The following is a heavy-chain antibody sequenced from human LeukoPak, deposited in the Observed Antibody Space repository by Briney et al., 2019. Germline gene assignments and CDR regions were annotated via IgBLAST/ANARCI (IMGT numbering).Heavy chain of an antibody. CDR2: IYYSGST. Sequence: SETLSLTCTVSGGSISNYYWSWIRQPPGKGLECIGYIYYSGSTNYNPSLKSRVTISVDTSKNQSSLKLSSVTATDTAVYYCARHGGYSSPYLHWGQGTLVTVSS. D-gene: IGHD6-13*01. V-gene: IGHV4-59*08. CDR1: GGSISNYY. J-gene: IGHJ1*01. CDR3: ARHGGYSSPYLH.